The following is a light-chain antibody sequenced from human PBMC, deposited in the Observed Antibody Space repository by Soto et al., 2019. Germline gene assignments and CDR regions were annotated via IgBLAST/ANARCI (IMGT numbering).Light chain of an antibody. CDR2: GAS. CDR1: LSISTN. Sequence: EIVMTQSPATLSVSPGEGATLSCRASLSISTNLAWYQQKPGQAPRLLMYGASTRATGIPARFSGRGSGTEFTLTISGLQSEDFAVYYRQQYNNWPLTFGGGTKVEIK. CDR3: QQYNNWPLT. J-gene: IGKJ4*01. V-gene: IGKV3-15*01.